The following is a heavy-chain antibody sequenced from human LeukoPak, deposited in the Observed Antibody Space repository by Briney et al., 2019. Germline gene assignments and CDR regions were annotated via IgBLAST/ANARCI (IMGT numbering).Heavy chain of an antibody. J-gene: IGHJ3*02. D-gene: IGHD3-10*01. V-gene: IGHV5-51*01. Sequence: GESLKISCESSGYNFTRYWIGWVRQMPGKGLEWMGIIFPGDSDTTYSPSFQGQVTISADKSIRTAYLQWNSLKASDTAMYYCARRYYGSGTLGVFDIWGQGTMVTVFS. CDR2: IFPGDSDT. CDR1: GYNFTRYW. CDR3: ARRYYGSGTLGVFDI.